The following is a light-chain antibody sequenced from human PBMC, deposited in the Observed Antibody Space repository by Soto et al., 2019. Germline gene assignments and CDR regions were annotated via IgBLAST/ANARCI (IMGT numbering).Light chain of an antibody. CDR2: KAA. Sequence: DIQMTQTPSTLSASVGDRVTITCRASQNIATWLAWYQQKPGNAPKLLICKAATLQSGVPTRFSGRGSGTEFTLTISSLQPDDFATYYCQQYSNFTTFGRGPKVDI. J-gene: IGKJ1*01. CDR3: QQYSNFTT. CDR1: QNIATW. V-gene: IGKV1-5*03.